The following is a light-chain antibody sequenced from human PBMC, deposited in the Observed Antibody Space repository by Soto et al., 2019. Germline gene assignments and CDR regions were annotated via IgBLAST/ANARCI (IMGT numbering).Light chain of an antibody. J-gene: IGKJ1*01. V-gene: IGKV1-5*01. CDR3: QQYNSYPWT. CDR2: DAS. CDR1: QSISSW. Sequence: DIQMTQSPSTLSASVGDRVTITCRASQSISSWLAWYQQKPGKAPKLLIYDASSLESGVPSRFSGSGSWTEFTLPISSLQPDDFATYNCQQYNSYPWTFGQGTKVEIK.